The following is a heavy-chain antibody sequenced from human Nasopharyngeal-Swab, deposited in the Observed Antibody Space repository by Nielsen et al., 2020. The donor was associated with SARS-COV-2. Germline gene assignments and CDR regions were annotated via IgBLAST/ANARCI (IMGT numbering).Heavy chain of an antibody. Sequence: WGSLRLSCAASGFAFIDYSMDWVRQAPGKGLEWVSYITSSSSTRYYADSVKGRFTVSRDNAKNSLYLQMSSLRDEDTAVYYCVREFEATGATYLDYWGLGTLVTVSS. V-gene: IGHV3-48*02. CDR2: ITSSSSTR. D-gene: IGHD1-26*01. CDR3: VREFEATGATYLDY. CDR1: GFAFIDYS. J-gene: IGHJ4*02.